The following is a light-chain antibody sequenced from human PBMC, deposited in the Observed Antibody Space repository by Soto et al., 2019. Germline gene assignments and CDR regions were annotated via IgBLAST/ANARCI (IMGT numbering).Light chain of an antibody. CDR2: EAS. CDR3: QQYNSYSEA. Sequence: EIVLTQSPGTLSLSPGERATLSCRASQSVSSSSLAWYQQNPGQAPRLLIYEASSRATGIPDRFSGSGSGTDFTLTISRLEPEDFAVYYCQQYNSYSEAFGQGTKGDIK. J-gene: IGKJ1*01. CDR1: QSVSSSS. V-gene: IGKV3-20*01.